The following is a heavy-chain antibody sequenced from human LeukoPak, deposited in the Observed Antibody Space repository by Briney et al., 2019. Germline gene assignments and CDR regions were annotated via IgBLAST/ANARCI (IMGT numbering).Heavy chain of an antibody. Sequence: GGSLRLSCAASGFTFSSYEMNWVRQAPGKGLEWVSYISSSGSTIYYADSVKGRFTISRDNAKNSLYLQMNSLRVEDTAMYYCAVGTASYFHVWGRGTLVTVSS. V-gene: IGHV3-48*03. J-gene: IGHJ2*01. D-gene: IGHD1-7*01. CDR3: AVGTASYFHV. CDR2: ISSSGSTI. CDR1: GFTFSSYE.